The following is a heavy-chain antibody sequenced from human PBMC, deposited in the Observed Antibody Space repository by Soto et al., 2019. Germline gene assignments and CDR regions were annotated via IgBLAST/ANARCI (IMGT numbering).Heavy chain of an antibody. Sequence: PGGSLRLSCAASGFTFSSYSMNWVRQAPGKGLEWVSSISSSSSYIYYADSVKGRFTISRDNAKNSLYLQMNSLRAEDTAVYYCAREKVVAATLDYWGQGTLVTVSS. V-gene: IGHV3-21*01. CDR2: ISSSSSYI. D-gene: IGHD2-15*01. J-gene: IGHJ4*02. CDR1: GFTFSSYS. CDR3: AREKVVAATLDY.